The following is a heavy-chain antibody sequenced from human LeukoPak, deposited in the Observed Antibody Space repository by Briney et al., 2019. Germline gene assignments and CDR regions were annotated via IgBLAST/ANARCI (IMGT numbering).Heavy chain of an antibody. V-gene: IGHV3-30-3*01. J-gene: IGHJ4*02. D-gene: IGHD6-13*01. CDR2: ISYDGSNK. Sequence: GGSLRLSCAASGFTFTNAWMSWVRQAPGKGLEWVAVISYDGSNKYYADSVKGRYTISRDNSKNTLYLQMNSLRAEDTAVYYCARDLGKSSSWYGIIDYWGQGTLVTVSS. CDR3: ARDLGKSSSWYGIIDY. CDR1: GFTFTNAW.